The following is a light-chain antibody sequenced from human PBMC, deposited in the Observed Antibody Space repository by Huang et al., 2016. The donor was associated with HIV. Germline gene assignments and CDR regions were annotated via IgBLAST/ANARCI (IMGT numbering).Light chain of an antibody. CDR1: RSVYSSSTSKDY. V-gene: IGKV4-1*01. CDR2: WAA. Sequence: DIIMTQSPDSLAVSLGERATLNCRSSRSVYSSSTSKDYMAWFQQTPGQPPRLLLFWAATREAGVPDRFSGSGSGKHFTLTIANLEAEDAAIYYCQQYYSSPQTFGQGTRVEVK. CDR3: QQYYSSPQT. J-gene: IGKJ1*01.